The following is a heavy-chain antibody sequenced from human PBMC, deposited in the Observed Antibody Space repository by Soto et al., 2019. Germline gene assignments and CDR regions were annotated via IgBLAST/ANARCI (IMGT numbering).Heavy chain of an antibody. V-gene: IGHV3-15*01. CDR2: IKSKTDGGTT. CDR3: TKGRSSGWFGASCDYGMDV. Sequence: GGSLRLSCAASGFAFSNAWMSWVRQAPGKGLEWVGRIKSKTDGGTTDYAAPVKGRFTISRDDSKNTLYLQMKSLKTEDTAVYYCTKGRSSGWFGASCDYGMDVWGQGTTVTVSS. CDR1: GFAFSNAW. D-gene: IGHD3-10*01. J-gene: IGHJ6*02.